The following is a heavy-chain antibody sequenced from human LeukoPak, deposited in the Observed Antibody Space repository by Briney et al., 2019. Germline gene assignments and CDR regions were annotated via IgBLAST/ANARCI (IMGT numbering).Heavy chain of an antibody. CDR1: GYTFTSYG. Sequence: ASVKVSCKASGYTFTSYGITWVRRAPGQGLEWMGWISAYNGNTKYAQKFQGRVTMTTDTSTSTAYMELRSLRSDDTAVYYCAREKANFDFWGQGTLVTVSS. J-gene: IGHJ4*02. CDR2: ISAYNGNT. CDR3: AREKANFDF. V-gene: IGHV1-18*01.